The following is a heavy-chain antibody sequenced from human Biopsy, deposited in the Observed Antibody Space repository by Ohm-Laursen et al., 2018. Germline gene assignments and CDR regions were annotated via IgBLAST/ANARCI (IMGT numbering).Heavy chain of an antibody. CDR3: VRGVDYYDPYHYYALDV. J-gene: IGHJ6*02. D-gene: IGHD3-22*01. Sequence: SETLSLTWTVSGGSISGYHWSWIRKSSGKGLEWLAYISYTGGITSNPSLNGRATMSLDTSKNQFSLRLIYVTAADTAVYYCVRGVDYYDPYHYYALDVWSQGTTVTVSS. CDR1: GGSISGYH. V-gene: IGHV4-59*01. CDR2: ISYTGGI.